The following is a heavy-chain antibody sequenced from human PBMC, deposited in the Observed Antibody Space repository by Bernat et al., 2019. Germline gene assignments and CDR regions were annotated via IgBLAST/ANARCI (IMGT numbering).Heavy chain of an antibody. CDR3: ARTYYDFRSGKYYYYYMDV. J-gene: IGHJ6*03. D-gene: IGHD3-3*01. CDR1: GYTFTSYA. Sequence: QVQLVQSGSELKKPGASVKVSCKASGYTFTSYAMNWVRQAPGQGLEWMGWINTNTGNPTYAQGFPGRFVFSLDTSVSTAYLQICSIKAEDTAVYYCARTYYDFRSGKYYYYYMDVWGKGTKVTVSS. V-gene: IGHV7-4-1*01. CDR2: INTNTGNP.